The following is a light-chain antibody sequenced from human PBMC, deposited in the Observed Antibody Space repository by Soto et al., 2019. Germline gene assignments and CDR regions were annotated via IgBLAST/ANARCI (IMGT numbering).Light chain of an antibody. CDR3: QQYKNWPRT. CDR1: QSVSSRS. CDR2: GAS. J-gene: IGKJ1*01. V-gene: IGKV3-15*01. Sequence: EIVFTQSPGTLSLSPGERATLSCRASQSVSSRSLAWCQQKPGQAPRLVIYGASTRDTDMPGTFSGRGSGTEFTLTISSLQSEDFEVYYCQQYKNWPRTFGQGTKVDIK.